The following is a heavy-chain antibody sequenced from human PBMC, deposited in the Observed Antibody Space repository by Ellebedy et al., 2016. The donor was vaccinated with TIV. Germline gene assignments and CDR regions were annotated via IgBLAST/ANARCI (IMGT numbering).Heavy chain of an antibody. D-gene: IGHD6-19*01. CDR3: ARLDCAESACWLGDY. J-gene: IGHJ4*02. CDR2: IYYSGST. V-gene: IGHV4-59*08. CDR1: GGSITGYY. Sequence: MPSETLSLTCTVSGGSITGYYWSRIRQPPGKCLEWIGYIYYSGSTNYNPSLKSRVTISQDTSKNQFSLRLSSVTAADTAVYYCARLDCAESACWLGDYWGQGTLVTVSS.